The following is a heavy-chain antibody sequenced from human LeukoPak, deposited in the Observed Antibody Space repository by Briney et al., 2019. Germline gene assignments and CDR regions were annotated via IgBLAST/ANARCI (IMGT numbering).Heavy chain of an antibody. V-gene: IGHV1-2*02. CDR1: GYTFTGYY. Sequence: ASVKVSCKASGYTFTGYYMHWVRQAPGQGLEWMGWINPNSGGTNYAQKFQGRVTMTRDTSITTAYMELSRLRSDDTAVYYCASPVQRGNSYLFDYWGQGTLVTVSS. CDR3: ASPVQRGNSYLFDY. CDR2: INPNSGGT. D-gene: IGHD1-1*01. J-gene: IGHJ4*02.